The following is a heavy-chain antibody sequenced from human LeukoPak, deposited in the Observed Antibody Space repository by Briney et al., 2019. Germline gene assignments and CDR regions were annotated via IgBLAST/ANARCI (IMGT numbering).Heavy chain of an antibody. CDR3: ARDRRGEKDFDV. Sequence: GGSLRLSCAASGISVSNDYMSWVRQAPGKGLEWVSAIYADGYTRDAASVKGRFSISRHNSKNTVYLQVDNLRPEDTAVYYCARDRRGEKDFDVWGPGTMVTVSS. CDR1: GISVSNDY. CDR2: IYADGYT. J-gene: IGHJ3*01. V-gene: IGHV3-53*04.